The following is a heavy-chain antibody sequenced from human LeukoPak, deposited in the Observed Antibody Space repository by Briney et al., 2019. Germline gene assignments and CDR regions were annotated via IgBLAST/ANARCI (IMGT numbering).Heavy chain of an antibody. J-gene: IGHJ4*02. CDR2: IDPSDSYT. D-gene: IGHD3-10*01. Sequence: GESLKISCKGSGSRFTSYWISWVRQMPGKGLEWMGRIDPSDSYTNYSPSFQGHVTISADKSISTAYLQWSSLKASDTAMYYCARHHGSGSYYVIWGQGTLVTVSS. V-gene: IGHV5-10-1*01. CDR1: GSRFTSYW. CDR3: ARHHGSGSYYVI.